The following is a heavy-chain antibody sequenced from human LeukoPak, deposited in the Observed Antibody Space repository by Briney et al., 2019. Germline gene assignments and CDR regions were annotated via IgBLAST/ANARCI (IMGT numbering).Heavy chain of an antibody. D-gene: IGHD3-22*01. Sequence: ASVKVSCKASGYIFTGYYMHWVRQAPGQGLEWMGWIDPNSGGTNYAQKFQGRVTMTRDTSISTAYMELSRLSSDDTAVYYCARVDYYDSSGYSTPWEYFQHWGQGTLVTVSS. V-gene: IGHV1-2*02. CDR1: GYIFTGYY. J-gene: IGHJ1*01. CDR3: ARVDYYDSSGYSTPWEYFQH. CDR2: IDPNSGGT.